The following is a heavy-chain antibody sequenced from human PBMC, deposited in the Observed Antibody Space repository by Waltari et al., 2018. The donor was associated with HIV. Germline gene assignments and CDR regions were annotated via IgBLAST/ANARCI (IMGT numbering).Heavy chain of an antibody. D-gene: IGHD1-26*01. CDR2: ISHSGST. Sequence: QVQLQESGPGLVKPSETLSLTCAVSGYSISSGYYWGWIRQPPGKGLEWIGSISHSGSTYYNPSLKSRVTISVDTSKNQFSLKLSSVTAADTAVYYCARVYGYSGSYPGAPDDYWGQGTLVTVSS. CDR1: GYSISSGYY. V-gene: IGHV4-38-2*01. J-gene: IGHJ4*02. CDR3: ARVYGYSGSYPGAPDDY.